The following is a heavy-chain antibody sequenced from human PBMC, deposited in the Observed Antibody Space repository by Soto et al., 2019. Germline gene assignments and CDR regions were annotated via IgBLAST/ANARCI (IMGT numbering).Heavy chain of an antibody. V-gene: IGHV4-38-2*01. D-gene: IGHD1-1*01. CDR2: IYHSGST. Sequence: SETLSLTCAVSGYSISSGYYWGWIRQPPGKGLEWIGSIYHSGSTYYNPTLKSRVTISVDTSKNQFSLKLSSVTAADTSVYYCASIRTGNTGGYFDSWGQGTLVTVGS. J-gene: IGHJ4*02. CDR3: ASIRTGNTGGYFDS. CDR1: GYSISSGYY.